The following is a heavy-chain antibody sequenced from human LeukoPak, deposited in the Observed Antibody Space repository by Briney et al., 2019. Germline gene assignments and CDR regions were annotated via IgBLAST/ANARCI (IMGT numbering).Heavy chain of an antibody. CDR2: IYYSGST. D-gene: IGHD5-12*01. V-gene: IGHV4-39*01. CDR1: GGSISSSSYY. Sequence: SETLSLTCTVSGGSISSSSYYWGWIRQPPGKGLEWIGSIYYSGSTYYNPSLKSRVTISVDTSKNQFSLKLSSVTAADTAVYYCARHGYSGYSYYFDYWGQGTLVTVSS. J-gene: IGHJ4*02. CDR3: ARHGYSGYSYYFDY.